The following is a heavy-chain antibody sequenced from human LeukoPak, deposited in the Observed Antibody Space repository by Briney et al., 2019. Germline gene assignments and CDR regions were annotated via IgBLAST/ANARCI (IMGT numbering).Heavy chain of an antibody. Sequence: GGSLRLSCAASGFAFSSYAMSWVRQAPGKGLEWVSAISGSGGSTYYADSVKGRFTISRDNSKNTLYLQMNSLRAEDTAVYYCARGGDGYKNHYDYWGQGTLVTVSS. CDR3: ARGGDGYKNHYDY. V-gene: IGHV3-23*01. J-gene: IGHJ4*02. CDR1: GFAFSSYA. CDR2: ISGSGGST. D-gene: IGHD5-24*01.